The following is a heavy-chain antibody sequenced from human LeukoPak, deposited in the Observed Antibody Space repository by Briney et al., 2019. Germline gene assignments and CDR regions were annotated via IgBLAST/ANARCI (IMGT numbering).Heavy chain of an antibody. V-gene: IGHV3-53*01. J-gene: IGHJ4*02. D-gene: IGHD6-13*01. CDR2: IYSGGST. CDR1: GFTVSSNY. CDR3: ARSSAITGSSWYLPSYNFDY. Sequence: GGSLRLSCAASGFTVSSNYMSWVRQAPGKGLEWVSVIYSGGSTYYADSMKGRFTISRDNSKNTLYLQMNSLRAEDTAVYYCARSSAITGSSWYLPSYNFDYWGQGTLVTVSS.